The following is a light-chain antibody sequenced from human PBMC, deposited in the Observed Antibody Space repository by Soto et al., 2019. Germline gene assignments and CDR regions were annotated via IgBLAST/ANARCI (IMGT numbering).Light chain of an antibody. CDR1: QSVSSN. CDR3: QQYNNWPPWT. J-gene: IGKJ1*01. Sequence: EVVMMQSPATLSVSPGERATLSCRASQSVSSNLAWYQQKPGQAPRLLIYGASTRPTGIPARFSGSGSETEFTLTISSVQSEDFAVYYCQQYNNWPPWTFGQGTKVEIK. CDR2: GAS. V-gene: IGKV3-15*01.